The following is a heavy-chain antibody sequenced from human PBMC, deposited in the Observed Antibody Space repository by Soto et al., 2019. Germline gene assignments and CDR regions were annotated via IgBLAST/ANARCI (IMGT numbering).Heavy chain of an antibody. Sequence: QVQLVESGGGVVQPGRSLRLSCAASGFTFSTYAIHWVRQAPGKGLEWVALISYDGSNKYYAESVKGRFTISRDNSKNTLYLQLYSLRVEETGVYYGAREGEKRDNPDNCFDPWGQGTLVTVSS. D-gene: IGHD3-10*01. V-gene: IGHV3-30*04. CDR1: GFTFSTYA. CDR3: AREGEKRDNPDNCFDP. CDR2: ISYDGSNK. J-gene: IGHJ5*02.